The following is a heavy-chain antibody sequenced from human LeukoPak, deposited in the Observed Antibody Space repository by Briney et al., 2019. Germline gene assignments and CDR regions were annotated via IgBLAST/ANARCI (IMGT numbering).Heavy chain of an antibody. CDR3: ARQGELAIDY. V-gene: IGHV4-59*08. CDR1: GGSITNYY. J-gene: IGHJ4*02. D-gene: IGHD1-26*01. Sequence: SETLSLTCSVSGGSITNYYWSWIRQSPGKGLEWIGFIYNTGRANYNPSLQSRVTVSIDTSKNQFSLKLSSVTAADTAVYYCARQGELAIDYWGQGTLVTVSS. CDR2: IYNTGRA.